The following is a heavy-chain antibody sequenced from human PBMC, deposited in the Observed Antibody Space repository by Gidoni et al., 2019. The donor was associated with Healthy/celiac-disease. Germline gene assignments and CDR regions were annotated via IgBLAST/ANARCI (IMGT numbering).Heavy chain of an antibody. CDR1: GFTFSSYS. D-gene: IGHD4-17*01. CDR2: ISSSSRYI. Sequence: EVQLVESGGGLVKPGGSLRLSCAASGFTFSSYSMNWVRQAPGKGLEWVSSISSSSRYIYYADSVKGRFTISRDNAKNSLYLQMNSLGAEDTAVYYCARDLYGDYVHDYWGQGTLVTVSS. CDR3: ARDLYGDYVHDY. V-gene: IGHV3-21*01. J-gene: IGHJ4*02.